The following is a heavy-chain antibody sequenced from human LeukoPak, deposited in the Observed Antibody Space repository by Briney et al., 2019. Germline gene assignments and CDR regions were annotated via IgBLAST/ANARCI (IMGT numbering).Heavy chain of an antibody. D-gene: IGHD2-15*01. CDR3: ARDSSDIRSLIAH. V-gene: IGHV3-53*01. CDR2: IYSGGST. CDR1: GLTVSSNY. Sequence: GGSLRLSCAASGLTVSSNYMSWVRQAPGKGLEWVSVIYSGGSTYYADSVKGRFTIPRDNSKNTLYLQMNSLRAEDTAVYYCARDSSDIRSLIAHWGQGTLVTVSS. J-gene: IGHJ1*01.